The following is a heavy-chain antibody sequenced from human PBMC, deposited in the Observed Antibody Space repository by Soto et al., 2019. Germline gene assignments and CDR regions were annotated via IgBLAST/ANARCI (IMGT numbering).Heavy chain of an antibody. V-gene: IGHV4-31*03. CDR1: GGSISSGGYY. CDR3: ARTGYSSSWYYDY. J-gene: IGHJ4*02. D-gene: IGHD6-13*01. CDR2: IYYSGST. Sequence: PSETLSLTCTVSGGSISSGGYYWSWIRQHPGKGLEWIGYIYYSGSTYYNPSLKSRVTISVDTSKNQFSLKLSSVTAADTAVYYCARTGYSSSWYYDYWGQGTLVTVS.